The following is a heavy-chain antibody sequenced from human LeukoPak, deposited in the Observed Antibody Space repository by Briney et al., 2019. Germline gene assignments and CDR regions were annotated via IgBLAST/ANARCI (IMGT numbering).Heavy chain of an antibody. CDR1: GYTFTSYY. Sequence: GASVTVSFKGSGYTFTSYYMHWVRQAPGQGLEGVGIINTSGGSTSNAQKFQGRVAMTRDRSTNKDYVEMRSLRSEDTAAYYCARRPVLGMGGGAFDIWGQGTMVTVSS. CDR2: INTSGGST. CDR3: ARRPVLGMGGGAFDI. V-gene: IGHV1-46*01. D-gene: IGHD7-27*01. J-gene: IGHJ3*02.